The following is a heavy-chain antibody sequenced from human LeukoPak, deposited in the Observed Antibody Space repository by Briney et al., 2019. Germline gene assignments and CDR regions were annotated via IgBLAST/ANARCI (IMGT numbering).Heavy chain of an antibody. Sequence: PGGSLRLSCAASGFTFSSYAMSWVRQAPGKGLEWVSAISGSGGSTYYVDSVKGRFTISRDNAKNSLYLQLNSLRIEDTAVYYCTTVTHFALGGRGTLVAVSS. CDR2: ISGSGGST. CDR1: GFTFSSYA. V-gene: IGHV3-23*01. CDR3: TTVTHFAL. J-gene: IGHJ1*01. D-gene: IGHD3-3*02.